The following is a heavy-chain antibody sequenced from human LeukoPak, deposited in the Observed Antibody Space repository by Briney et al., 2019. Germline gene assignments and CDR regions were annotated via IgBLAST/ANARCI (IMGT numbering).Heavy chain of an antibody. D-gene: IGHD3-3*01. CDR1: GYTFTSYD. Sequence: ASVKVSCTASGYTFTSYDINWVRQATGPGLGWMGWMNLNSGNTGYAQKFQGRVTMTRSTSISTAYMELSSLRSEDTAVYYCARVRYDFWSGYYRRHYFDYWGQGTLVTVSS. J-gene: IGHJ4*02. CDR2: MNLNSGNT. CDR3: ARVRYDFWSGYYRRHYFDY. V-gene: IGHV1-8*01.